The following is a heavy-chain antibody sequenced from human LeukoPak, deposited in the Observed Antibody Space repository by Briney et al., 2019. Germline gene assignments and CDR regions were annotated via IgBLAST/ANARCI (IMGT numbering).Heavy chain of an antibody. D-gene: IGHD2-2*02. CDR1: GFTFIDHY. J-gene: IGHJ4*02. V-gene: IGHV3-74*01. CDR2: INGDGSTT. CDR3: ARDFPYCSSTSCYNY. Sequence: PGGSLRLSCAASGFTFIDHYIDWVRQAPGKGLVWVSHINGDGSTTGYADSVKGRFTISRDNAKNTLYLQMNSLRAEDTAVYYCARDFPYCSSTSCYNYWGQGTLVTVSS.